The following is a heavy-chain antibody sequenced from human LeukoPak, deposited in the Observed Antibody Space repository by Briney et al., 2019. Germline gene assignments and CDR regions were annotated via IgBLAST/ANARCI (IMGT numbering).Heavy chain of an antibody. CDR1: GFTFSSYG. V-gene: IGHV3-30*02. J-gene: IGHJ3*02. Sequence: GGSLRLSCAASGFTFSSYGMHWVRQAPGKGLEWVAFIRYDGSNKYYADSVKGRFTISRDNSKNTLYLQMNSLRAEDTAVYYCEKDQGVGWWGLLADAFDIWGQGTMVTVSS. CDR3: EKDQGVGWWGLLADAFDI. D-gene: IGHD1-26*01. CDR2: IRYDGSNK.